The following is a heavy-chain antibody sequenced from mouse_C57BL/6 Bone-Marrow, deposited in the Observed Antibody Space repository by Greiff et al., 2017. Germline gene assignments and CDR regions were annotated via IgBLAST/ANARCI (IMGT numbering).Heavy chain of an antibody. Sequence: VQRVESGPGLVAPSQSLSITCTVSGFSLTSYGVDWVRQSPGKGLEWLGVIWGVGSTNYNSALKSRLSISKDNSKSQGFLKMNSLQTDDTARYYCARDSSGYRFAYWGQGALVTVSA. CDR2: IWGVGST. CDR1: GFSLTSYG. J-gene: IGHJ3*01. V-gene: IGHV2-6*01. D-gene: IGHD3-2*02. CDR3: ARDSSGYRFAY.